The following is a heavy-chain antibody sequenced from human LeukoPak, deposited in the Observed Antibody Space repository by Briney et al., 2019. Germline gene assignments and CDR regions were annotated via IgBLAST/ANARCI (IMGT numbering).Heavy chain of an antibody. CDR3: VREDYGDY. J-gene: IGHJ4*02. Sequence: PGGSLRLSCAASGFTFNTYAMSWVRQAPGKGLEWVSSISVSGSITYYADSVKGRFTSSRDNAKNSLYLQMNSLRAEDTAVYYCVREDYGDYWGQGTLVTVSS. CDR1: GFTFNTYA. V-gene: IGHV3-23*01. CDR2: ISVSGSIT.